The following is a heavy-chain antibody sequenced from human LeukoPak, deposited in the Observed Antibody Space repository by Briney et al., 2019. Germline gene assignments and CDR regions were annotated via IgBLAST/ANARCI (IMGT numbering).Heavy chain of an antibody. Sequence: SETLSLTCTVSGGSISSYYWSWIRQPPGKGLEWIGEINHSGSTNYNPSLKSRVTISVDTSKNQFSLKLSSVTAADTAVYYCARRVSRPKYCSSTSCRYYFDYWGQGTLVTVSS. CDR2: INHSGST. CDR3: ARRVSRPKYCSSTSCRYYFDY. D-gene: IGHD2-2*01. J-gene: IGHJ4*02. V-gene: IGHV4-34*01. CDR1: GGSISSYY.